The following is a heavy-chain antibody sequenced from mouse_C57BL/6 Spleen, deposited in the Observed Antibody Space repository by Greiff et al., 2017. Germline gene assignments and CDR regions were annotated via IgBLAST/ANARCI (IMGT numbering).Heavy chain of an antibody. CDR1: GYTFTSYW. J-gene: IGHJ4*01. CDR3: ARPYSNYFYAMDY. D-gene: IGHD2-5*01. Sequence: QVQLKQPGAELVKPGASVKMSCKASGYTFTSYWITWVKQRPEQGLEWIGDIYPGSSSTNYNEKFKSKATLTVDTSSSTAYMQLSSLTSEDSAVYYCARPYSNYFYAMDYGGQGTSVTVSS. CDR2: IYPGSSST. V-gene: IGHV1-55*01.